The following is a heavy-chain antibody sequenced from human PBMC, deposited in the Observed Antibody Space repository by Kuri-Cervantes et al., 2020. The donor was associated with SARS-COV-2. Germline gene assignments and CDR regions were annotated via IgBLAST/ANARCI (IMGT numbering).Heavy chain of an antibody. CDR1: GFTFSSYA. CDR3: AKDLPGITLQDYYYYSMDV. V-gene: IGHV3-23*01. J-gene: IGHJ6*02. D-gene: IGHD1-7*01. Sequence: GESLKISCAASGFTFSSYAMSWVRQAPGKGLEWVSAISGSGGSTYYADSVKGRFTISRDNSKNTLYLQMNSLRAEDTAVYYCAKDLPGITLQDYYYYSMDVWGQGTTVTVSS. CDR2: ISGSGGST.